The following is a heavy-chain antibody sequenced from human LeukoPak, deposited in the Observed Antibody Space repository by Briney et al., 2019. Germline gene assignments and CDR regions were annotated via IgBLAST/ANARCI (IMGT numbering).Heavy chain of an antibody. J-gene: IGHJ6*02. V-gene: IGHV3-30*04. D-gene: IGHD6-13*01. CDR2: ISYDGSNK. Sequence: GGSLRLSCAASGFTFSRYAMHWVRQAPGKGLEWVAVISYDGSNKYYADSVKGRFTISRDNSKNTLYLQMNSLRAEDTAVYYCARTGIAAAGTEGYYYYGMDVWGQGTTVTVSS. CDR1: GFTFSRYA. CDR3: ARTGIAAAGTEGYYYYGMDV.